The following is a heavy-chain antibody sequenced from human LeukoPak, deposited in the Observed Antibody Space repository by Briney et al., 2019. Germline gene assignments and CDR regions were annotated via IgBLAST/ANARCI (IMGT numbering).Heavy chain of an antibody. CDR3: ARDLDIVATILDY. V-gene: IGHV1-2*02. CDR2: TNPNSGGT. J-gene: IGHJ4*02. Sequence: ATVKVSCKASGYTFTGYYMHWVRQAPGQGLEWMGWTNPNSGGTNYAQKFQGRVTMTRDTSISIAYMELSRLRSDDTAVYYCARDLDIVATILDYWGQGTLVTVSS. CDR1: GYTFTGYY. D-gene: IGHD5-12*01.